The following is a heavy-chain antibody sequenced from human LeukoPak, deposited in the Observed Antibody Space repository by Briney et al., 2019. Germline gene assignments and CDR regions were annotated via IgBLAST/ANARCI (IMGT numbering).Heavy chain of an antibody. V-gene: IGHV3-21*01. CDR3: AKEHFTADNGNYAVSYYGMDV. J-gene: IGHJ6*02. Sequence: GGSLRLSCAASGFTFSSYSMNWVRQAPGKGLEWVSSIISSSIYIYYADSVKGRFTISRDKAKKSQYLQMKSLRAEDTALYYCAKEHFTADNGNYAVSYYGMDVWGQGTTVTVSS. CDR2: IISSSIYI. D-gene: IGHD1-26*01. CDR1: GFTFSSYS.